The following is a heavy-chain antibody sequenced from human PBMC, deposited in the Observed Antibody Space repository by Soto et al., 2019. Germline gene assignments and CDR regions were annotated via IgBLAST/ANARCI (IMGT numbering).Heavy chain of an antibody. D-gene: IGHD3-9*01. Sequence: RLSCAASGFTFSSYAMHWVRQAPGKGLEWVAVISYDGSNKYYADSVKGRFTISRDNSKNTLYLQMNSLRAEDTAVYYCARDYGSTYYDILTGYHYANWFDPWGQGTLVTVSS. CDR2: ISYDGSNK. CDR3: ARDYGSTYYDILTGYHYANWFDP. V-gene: IGHV3-30-3*01. CDR1: GFTFSSYA. J-gene: IGHJ5*02.